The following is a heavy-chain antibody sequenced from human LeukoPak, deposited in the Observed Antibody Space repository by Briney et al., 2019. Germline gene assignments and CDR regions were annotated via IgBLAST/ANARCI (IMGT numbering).Heavy chain of an antibody. CDR1: GITLSNYG. CDR2: ISGSGGGT. D-gene: IGHD3-22*01. CDR3: AKRGVVIRVILVGFHKEAYYFDS. Sequence: PGGSLRLSCAVSGITLSNYGMSWVRQAPGKGLEWVAGISGSGGGTIYADSVKGRFTISRDNAKNTLYLQMNSLRAEDTAEYFCAKRGVVIRVILVGFHKEAYYFDSWGQGALVTVSS. V-gene: IGHV3-23*01. J-gene: IGHJ4*02.